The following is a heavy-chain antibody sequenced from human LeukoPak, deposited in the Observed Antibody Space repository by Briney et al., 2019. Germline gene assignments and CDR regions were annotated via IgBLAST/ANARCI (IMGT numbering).Heavy chain of an antibody. CDR2: ISSSSSTI. Sequence: GGSLRLSCAASGFTFSSYSMNWVRQAPGKGLEWVSYISSSSSTIYYADSVKGRFTISRDNAKNSLYLQMNSLRAEDTAVYYCARVSEIVATLYYFDYWGQGTLVTVSS. CDR3: ARVSEIVATLYYFDY. D-gene: IGHD5-12*01. V-gene: IGHV3-48*01. CDR1: GFTFSSYS. J-gene: IGHJ4*02.